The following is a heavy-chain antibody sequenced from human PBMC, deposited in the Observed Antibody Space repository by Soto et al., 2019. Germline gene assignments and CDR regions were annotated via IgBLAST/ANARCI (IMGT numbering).Heavy chain of an antibody. CDR2: ISYSGSA. D-gene: IGHD2-15*01. CDR1: GGSISSGNYY. J-gene: IGHJ4*02. V-gene: IGHV4-30-4*01. Sequence: SETLSLTCTVSGGSISSGNYYWSWIRQPPGKGLEWIGFISYSGSAYYNPSLKSRVTISVDTSRNQFSLNLSFVTAADTAVYYCATMGTPATGLYYFDYWGQGTLVTVSS. CDR3: ATMGTPATGLYYFDY.